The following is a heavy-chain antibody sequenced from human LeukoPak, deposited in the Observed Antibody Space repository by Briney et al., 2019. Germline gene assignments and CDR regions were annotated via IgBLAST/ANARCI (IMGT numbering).Heavy chain of an antibody. D-gene: IGHD3-22*01. V-gene: IGHV4-4*07. CDR3: ASTYYDSSGYEGDY. CDR2: IYISGSA. J-gene: IGHJ4*02. Sequence: PSETLSLTCTVSGVSISGYYWSWIRQPAGKGLEWIGHIYISGSANYNPSLKSRVTMSVDTSRYQFSLKLSSVTAADTAVYYCASTYYDSSGYEGDYWGQGTLVTVSS. CDR1: GVSISGYY.